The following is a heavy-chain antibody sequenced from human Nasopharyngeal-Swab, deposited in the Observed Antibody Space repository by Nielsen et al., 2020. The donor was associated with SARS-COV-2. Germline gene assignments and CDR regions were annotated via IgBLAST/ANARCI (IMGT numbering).Heavy chain of an antibody. V-gene: IGHV4-4*02. CDR1: GGSISSDNW. CDR2: IYHSGGT. Sequence: SETLSLTCSVSGGSISSDNWWSWVRQAPGKGLEWIGEIYHSGGTNYNPSLKSRVTISVDTSKNQFSLKLSSVTAADTAVYYCARAAYDFWSGYPPGMDVWGQGTTVTVSS. D-gene: IGHD3-3*01. J-gene: IGHJ6*02. CDR3: ARAAYDFWSGYPPGMDV.